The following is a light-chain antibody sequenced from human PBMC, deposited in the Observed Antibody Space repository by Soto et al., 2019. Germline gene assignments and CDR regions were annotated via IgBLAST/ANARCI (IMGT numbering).Light chain of an antibody. CDR2: DAS. Sequence: DIQMTQSPSTLSASVGDRVTITCWASQTIGRWLAWYQQRPGKAPLILIYDASSLESGVPSRFSGSGSGTYFTLTISGLQPGDFATYYCQHYNSYPFTFGPGTKVDFK. CDR3: QHYNSYPFT. V-gene: IGKV1-5*01. J-gene: IGKJ3*01. CDR1: QTIGRW.